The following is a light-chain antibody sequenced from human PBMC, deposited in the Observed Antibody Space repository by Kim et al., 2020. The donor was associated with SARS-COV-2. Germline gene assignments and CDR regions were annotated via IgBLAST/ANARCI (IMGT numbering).Light chain of an antibody. V-gene: IGLV2-8*01. Sequence: QSALTQPPSASGSPGQSVTISYTGTSSDIGGYNFVAWYQQHPGKAPKVMIYEVNKRPSGVPDRFSGSKSGNTASLTVSGLQAEDEADYYCSSYAGRQNLVFGGGTQLTVL. J-gene: IGLJ2*01. CDR3: SSYAGRQNLV. CDR2: EVN. CDR1: SSDIGGYNF.